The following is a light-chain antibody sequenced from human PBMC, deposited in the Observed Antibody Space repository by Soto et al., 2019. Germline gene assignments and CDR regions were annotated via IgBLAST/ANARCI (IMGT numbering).Light chain of an antibody. V-gene: IGKV1-39*01. CDR2: AES. CDR1: QSISSS. Sequence: DIQMTQSPSSLPAPVRDIVTITCRASQSISSSLNWYQQKPGKAPKLLIYAESILHSGVPSRFSGGGSVTDFTLTISSLQPEAFANYYYHQSYSTPLAFGQRTKLVIK. CDR3: HQSYSTPLA. J-gene: IGKJ2*01.